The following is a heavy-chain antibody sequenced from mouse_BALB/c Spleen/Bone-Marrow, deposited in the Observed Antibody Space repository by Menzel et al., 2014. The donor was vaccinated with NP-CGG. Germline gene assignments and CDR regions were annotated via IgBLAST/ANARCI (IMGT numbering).Heavy chain of an antibody. Sequence: EVKVVESGGGLVKPGGSLKLSCAASGFTFXDYYIYWVRQTPEKRLEWVATISDGGTYTYYPDTVKGRFTISRDNAKNNLYLQMNGLKSEDTAMYYCVRDGDYRYACFTYWGQGTLVTVSA. D-gene: IGHD2-14*01. V-gene: IGHV5-4*02. J-gene: IGHJ3*01. CDR1: GFTFXDYY. CDR3: VRDGDYRYACFTY. CDR2: ISDGGTYT.